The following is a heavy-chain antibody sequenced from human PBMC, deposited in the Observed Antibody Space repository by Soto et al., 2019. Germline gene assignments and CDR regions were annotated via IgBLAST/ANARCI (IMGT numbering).Heavy chain of an antibody. CDR3: ARGVAGSYYYYYGMDV. CDR2: INHSGST. D-gene: IGHD1-26*01. V-gene: IGHV4-34*01. CDR1: GGSFSGYY. Sequence: QVQLQQWGAGLLKPSVTVSLTCAVYGGSFSGYYWSWIGQPPGKGLEWIGEINHSGSTNYNPSLKSRVTISVDTSKNQFSLKLSSVTAADTAVYYCARGVAGSYYYYYGMDVWGQGTTVTVSS. J-gene: IGHJ6*02.